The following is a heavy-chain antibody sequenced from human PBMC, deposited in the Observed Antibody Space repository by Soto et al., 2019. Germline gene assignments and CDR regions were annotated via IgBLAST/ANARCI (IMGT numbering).Heavy chain of an antibody. CDR1: GFTFSSYW. Sequence: GSLRLSCAASGFTFSSYWMYWVRQAPGKGLVWVSRTNSDGSDTTYADSVKGRFTISRDNAKNTLYLQMNSLRAEDTAVYYCARDRGWSLFAYWGQGTLDTVSS. J-gene: IGHJ4*02. CDR3: ARDRGWSLFAY. CDR2: TNSDGSDT. D-gene: IGHD6-19*01. V-gene: IGHV3-74*01.